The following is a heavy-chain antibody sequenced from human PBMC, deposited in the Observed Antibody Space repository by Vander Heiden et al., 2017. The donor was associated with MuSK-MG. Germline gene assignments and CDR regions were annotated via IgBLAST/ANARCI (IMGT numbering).Heavy chain of an antibody. Sequence: EVQLVESGGGLVKPGGSLRLACVASGLTLRNAWMTWVRQAPGKGLEWVGRIKSKTEGGTIDYAAPVKGRFIISRDDSKNTLYLQMNSLKTEDTAMYYCTTNMVATITGENYFDYWGQGALVTVSS. CDR3: TTNMVATITGENYFDY. CDR2: IKSKTEGGTI. J-gene: IGHJ4*02. CDR1: GLTLRNAW. V-gene: IGHV3-15*05. D-gene: IGHD5-12*01.